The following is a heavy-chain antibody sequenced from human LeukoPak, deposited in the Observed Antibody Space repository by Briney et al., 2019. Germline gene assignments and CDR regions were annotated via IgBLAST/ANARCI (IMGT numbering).Heavy chain of an antibody. CDR1: GFTFSSYS. D-gene: IGHD3-22*01. V-gene: IGHV3-21*06. CDR2: ISSSSSYI. J-gene: IGHJ4*02. Sequence: GGSLRLSCAASGFTFSSYSMNWVRQAPGKGLEWVSSISSSSSYIYYADSVKGRFTISRDNAKNSLYLQMNSLRAEDTAVYYCARDRDYYDSSGYPDYWGQGTLATVSS. CDR3: ARDRDYYDSSGYPDY.